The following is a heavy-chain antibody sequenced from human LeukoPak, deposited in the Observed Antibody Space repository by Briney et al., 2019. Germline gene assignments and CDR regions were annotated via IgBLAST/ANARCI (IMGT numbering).Heavy chain of an antibody. D-gene: IGHD3-10*01. CDR3: AVYTMVRHY. CDR1: GGSFSDYY. V-gene: IGHV4-34*01. CDR2: INHSGSS. J-gene: IGHJ4*02. Sequence: SETLSLTCAFYGGSFSDYYWTWIRQPPGKGLEWIGEINHSGSSNYNPSLKSRVTISVDTSKNQFSLKLSSVTAADTAVYYCAVYTMVRHYWGQGTLVTVSS.